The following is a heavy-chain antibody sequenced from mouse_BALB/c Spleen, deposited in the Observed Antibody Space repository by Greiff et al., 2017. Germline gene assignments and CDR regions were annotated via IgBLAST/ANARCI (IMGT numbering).Heavy chain of an antibody. Sequence: QVQLKQSGPELVKPGASVRISCKASGYTFTSYYIHWVKQRPGQGLEWIGWIYPGNVNTKYNEKFKGKATLTADKSSSTAYMQLSSLTSEDSAVYFCARSGGNYPYFDYWGQGTTLTVSS. CDR2: IYPGNVNT. CDR3: ARSGGNYPYFDY. J-gene: IGHJ2*01. CDR1: GYTFTSYY. V-gene: IGHV1S56*01. D-gene: IGHD2-1*01.